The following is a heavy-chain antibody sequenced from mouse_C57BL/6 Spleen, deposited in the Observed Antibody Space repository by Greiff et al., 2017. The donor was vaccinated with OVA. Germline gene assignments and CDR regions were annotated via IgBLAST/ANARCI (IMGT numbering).Heavy chain of an antibody. J-gene: IGHJ4*01. V-gene: IGHV2-9-1*01. Sequence: QVQLKESGPGLVAPSQSLSITCTVSGFSLTSYAISWVRQPPGKGLEWLGVIWTGGGTNYNSALKSRLSISKDNSKSQVVLKMNSLQTDDTARYYCARGETYYGYEEAMDYWGQGTSVTVSS. CDR3: ARGETYYGYEEAMDY. CDR2: IWTGGGT. CDR1: GFSLTSYA. D-gene: IGHD2-9*01.